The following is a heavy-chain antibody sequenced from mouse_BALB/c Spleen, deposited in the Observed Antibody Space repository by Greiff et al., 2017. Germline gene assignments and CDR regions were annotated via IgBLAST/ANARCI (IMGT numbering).Heavy chain of an antibody. CDR3: ANGNYEAWFDY. CDR1: GFTFSDYY. CDR2: ISDGGSYT. Sequence: EVQVVESGGGLVKPGGSLKLSCAASGFTFSDYYMYWVRQTPEKRLEWVATISDGGSYTYYPDSVKGRFTISRDNAKNNLYLQMSSLKSEDTAMYYCANGNYEAWFDYWGQGTLVTVSA. V-gene: IGHV5-4*02. J-gene: IGHJ3*01. D-gene: IGHD2-1*01.